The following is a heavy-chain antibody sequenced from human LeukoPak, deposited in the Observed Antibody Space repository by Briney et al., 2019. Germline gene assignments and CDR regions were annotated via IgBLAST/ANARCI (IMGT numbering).Heavy chain of an antibody. D-gene: IGHD2-15*01. J-gene: IGHJ4*02. CDR2: IRDDGNNK. V-gene: IGHV3-30*02. CDR1: GFTFSSYG. CDR3: ARCGGSGGSDPFDY. Sequence: GGSLRLSCAASGFTFSSYGMHWVRLAPGKGLEWVAFIRDDGNNKFYPDSVKGRFTISRDNSKNTLYLQMNSLRAEDTAVYYCARCGGSGGSDPFDYWGQGTLVTVSS.